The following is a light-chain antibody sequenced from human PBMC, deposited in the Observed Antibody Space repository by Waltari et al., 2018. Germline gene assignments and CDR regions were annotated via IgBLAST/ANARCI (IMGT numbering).Light chain of an antibody. V-gene: IGLV1-44*01. CDR1: SSNSRGSS. CDR3: ATWDDTFNGPV. J-gene: IGLJ3*02. CDR2: KND. Sequence: SVLTPPPPVSATPRPRLTSPCCGTSSNSRGSSVPRYHQLPGAAPKLLIYKNDQRPSGVPDRFSGSRSGTSASLAISGLQSEDEADFYCATWDDTFNGPVFGGGTKLTVL.